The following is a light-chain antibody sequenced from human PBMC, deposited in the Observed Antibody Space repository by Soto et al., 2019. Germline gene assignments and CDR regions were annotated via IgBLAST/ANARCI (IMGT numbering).Light chain of an antibody. CDR2: DVS. Sequence: QSALTQPASVSGSPGQSISISCTGSSSDVGGYNYVSWYQHHPGKAPKLTIYDVSNRPSGVSNRFSGSRSGNTASLTISGLQAEDEADYYCSSYTSSSTVVFGGGTQLTVL. CDR3: SSYTSSSTVV. J-gene: IGLJ2*01. CDR1: SSDVGGYNY. V-gene: IGLV2-14*03.